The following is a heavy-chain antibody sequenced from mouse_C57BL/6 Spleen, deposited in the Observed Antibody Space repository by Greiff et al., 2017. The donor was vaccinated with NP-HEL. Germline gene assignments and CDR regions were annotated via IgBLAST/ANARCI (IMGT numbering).Heavy chain of an antibody. Sequence: QVQLQQSGAELARPGASVKMSCKASGYTFTSYTMHWVKQRPGQGLEWIGYINPSSGYTKYNQKFKDKATLTADKSSSTAYMQLSSLTSEDSAVYYCAGITTVVATREFAYWGQGTLVTVSA. J-gene: IGHJ3*01. CDR3: AGITTVVATREFAY. CDR2: INPSSGYT. CDR1: GYTFTSYT. V-gene: IGHV1-4*01. D-gene: IGHD1-1*01.